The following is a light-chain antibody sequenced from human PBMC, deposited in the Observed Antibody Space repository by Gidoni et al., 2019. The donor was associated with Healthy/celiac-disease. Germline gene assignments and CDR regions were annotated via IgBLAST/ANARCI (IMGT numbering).Light chain of an antibody. J-gene: IGKJ4*01. CDR3: QQLNSYPLT. CDR1: QGISSY. CDR2: AAS. Sequence: DIQFTQSPSFLSASVGDRVTITCRASQGISSYLAWYQQKPGKAPKLLIYAASPLQSGVPSRFSGSGSGTEFTLTISSLQPEEFATYYCQQLNSYPLTFGGGTKVEIK. V-gene: IGKV1-9*01.